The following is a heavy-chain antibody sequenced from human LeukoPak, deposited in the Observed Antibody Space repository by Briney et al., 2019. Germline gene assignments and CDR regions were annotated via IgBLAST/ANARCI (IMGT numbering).Heavy chain of an antibody. D-gene: IGHD7-27*01. CDR2: ISSSGSTI. J-gene: IGHJ4*02. CDR1: GFTFSSYE. CDR3: ARGNWGLDY. V-gene: IGHV3-48*03. Sequence: GGSLRLSCAASGFTFSSYEMNWVRQAPGKGLEWVSYISSSGSTIYDADSVKGRFTISRDNAKNSLYLQMNSLRAEDTGVYYCARGNWGLDYWGQGTLVAVSS.